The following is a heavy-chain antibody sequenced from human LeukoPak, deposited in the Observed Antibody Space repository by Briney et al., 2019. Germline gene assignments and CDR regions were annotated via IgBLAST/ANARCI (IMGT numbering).Heavy chain of an antibody. CDR2: IYYIGST. J-gene: IGHJ5*02. Sequence: SETLSLTCTVSGGSISSYYWSWIRQPPGKGLEWIGFIYYIGSTNYNPSLKSRVTISVDTSKNQFSLKLSSVTAADTAVYYCARERGEYSSSSANWFDPWGQGTLVTVSS. CDR1: GGSISSYY. D-gene: IGHD6-6*01. V-gene: IGHV4-59*12. CDR3: ARERGEYSSSSANWFDP.